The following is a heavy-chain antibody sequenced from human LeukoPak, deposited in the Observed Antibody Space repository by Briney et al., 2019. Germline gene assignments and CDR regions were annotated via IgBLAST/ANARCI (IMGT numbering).Heavy chain of an antibody. J-gene: IGHJ4*02. D-gene: IGHD6-13*01. V-gene: IGHV4-34*01. CDR2: IDSTGRI. CDR1: GWSFSAYY. Sequence: SETLSLTCAVYGWSFSAYYWSWIRQPPGTGLEWIGEIDSTGRIKYNPSLTSRVTIALDASKNQFSVNLRSVTAADTAVYYCTRGRSGSWYAYWGQGTLVTVCS. CDR3: TRGRSGSWYAY.